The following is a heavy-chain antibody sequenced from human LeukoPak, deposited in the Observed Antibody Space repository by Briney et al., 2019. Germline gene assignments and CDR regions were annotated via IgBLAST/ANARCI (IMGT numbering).Heavy chain of an antibody. CDR1: GFTFSSYS. CDR2: ISSTSSYI. V-gene: IGHV3-21*01. Sequence: GGSLRLSCAASGFTFSSYSMNWVRQAPGKGLEWVSSISSTSSYIYYADSVKGRFTISRDNAENSLYLQTNGLRVEDTAVYYCAGNLLRGYSYGSGDYWGQGTLVTVSS. D-gene: IGHD5-18*01. CDR3: AGNLLRGYSYGSGDY. J-gene: IGHJ4*02.